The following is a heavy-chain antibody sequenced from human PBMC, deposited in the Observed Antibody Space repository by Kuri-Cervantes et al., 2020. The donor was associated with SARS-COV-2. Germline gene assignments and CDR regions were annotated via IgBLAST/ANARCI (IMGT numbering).Heavy chain of an antibody. D-gene: IGHD2-2*01. V-gene: IGHV1-18*01. CDR3: AGDLVLPAASGSDY. CDR1: GYTFTSYG. CDR2: ISAYNGNT. Sequence: ASVQVSCKASGYTFTSYGIIWVGQAPGQGLEWMGWISAYNGNTTYEQKPQDRVTMTTDTSTSTAYMELRSLITDDTTVYYCAGDLVLPAASGSDYWGQGTLVTVSS. J-gene: IGHJ4*02.